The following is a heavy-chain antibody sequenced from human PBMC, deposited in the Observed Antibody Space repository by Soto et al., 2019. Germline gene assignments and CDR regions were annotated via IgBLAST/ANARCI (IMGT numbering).Heavy chain of an antibody. CDR3: AREADILNWFDP. CDR1: GFTFSSYS. CDR2: ISSSSSTI. V-gene: IGHV3-48*01. Sequence: GSLRLSCAASGFTFSSYSMNWVRQAPGKGLEWGSYISSSSSTIYYADSVKGRFTISRDNAKNSLYLQMNSLRAEDTAVYYCAREADILNWFDPWGQGTLVTVSS. J-gene: IGHJ5*02. D-gene: IGHD3-9*01.